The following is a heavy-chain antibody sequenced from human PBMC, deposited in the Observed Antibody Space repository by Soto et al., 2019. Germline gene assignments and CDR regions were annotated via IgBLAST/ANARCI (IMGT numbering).Heavy chain of an antibody. J-gene: IGHJ3*02. CDR1: GGSISSGGYY. CDR3: ARDSSGGPYDAFDI. V-gene: IGHV4-31*03. CDR2: IYYSGST. Sequence: SETLSLTCTVSGGSISSGGYYWSWIRQHPGKGLEWIGYIYYSGSTYYNPSLKSRVTISVDTSKDQFSLKLSSVTAADTAVYYCARDSSGGPYDAFDIWGQGTMVTVSS. D-gene: IGHD3-16*01.